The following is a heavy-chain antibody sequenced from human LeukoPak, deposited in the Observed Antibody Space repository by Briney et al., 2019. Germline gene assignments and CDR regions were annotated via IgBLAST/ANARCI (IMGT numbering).Heavy chain of an antibody. V-gene: IGHV3-21*01. D-gene: IGHD3-22*01. CDR3: ASIMRDYYDSSGTLFDY. CDR2: ISSSSSYI. CDR1: GFTFSSYS. Sequence: PGGSLRLSCAASGFTFSSYSMNWVRQAPGKGLEWVSSISSSSSYIYYVDSVKGRFTISRDNSKNTLYLEMNSLRAEDTAVYYCASIMRDYYDSSGTLFDYWGQGTLVTVSS. J-gene: IGHJ4*02.